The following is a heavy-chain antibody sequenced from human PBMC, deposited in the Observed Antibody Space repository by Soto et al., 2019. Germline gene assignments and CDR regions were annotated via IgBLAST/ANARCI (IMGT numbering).Heavy chain of an antibody. CDR1: GYTFTSYA. D-gene: IGHD6-13*01. J-gene: IGHJ4*02. CDR3: AREQQLVQNHFDY. CDR2: INAGNGNT. Sequence: QVQLVQSGAEVKKPGASVKVSCKASGYTFTSYAMHWVRQAPGQRLEWMGWINAGNGNTKYSQKFQGRVTITRDTSASTAYMELSSLRSEDTAVYYCAREQQLVQNHFDYWGQGTLVTVSS. V-gene: IGHV1-3*01.